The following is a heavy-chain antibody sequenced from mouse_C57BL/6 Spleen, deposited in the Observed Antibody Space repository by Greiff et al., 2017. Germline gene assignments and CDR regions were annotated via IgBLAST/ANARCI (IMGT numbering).Heavy chain of an antibody. J-gene: IGHJ1*03. CDR2: INPSNGGT. V-gene: IGHV1-53*01. CDR3: ARGIHYYGSSYWYFDV. D-gene: IGHD1-1*01. Sequence: QVQLQQPGTELVKPGASVKLSCKASGYTFTSYWMHWVKQRPGQGLEWIGNINPSNGGTNYNEKFKSKATLTVDKSSSTAYMQLSSLTSEDSAVYYGARGIHYYGSSYWYFDVWGTGTTVTVSS. CDR1: GYTFTSYW.